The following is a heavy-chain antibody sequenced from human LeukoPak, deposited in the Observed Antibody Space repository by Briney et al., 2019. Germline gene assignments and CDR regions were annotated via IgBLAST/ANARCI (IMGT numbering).Heavy chain of an antibody. CDR3: ARDMAGFDY. D-gene: IGHD5-24*01. J-gene: IGHJ4*02. CDR2: ISYDGSNK. CDR1: GFTFSSYA. V-gene: IGHV3-30-3*01. Sequence: GRSLRLSCAASGFTFSSYAMHWVRQAPGKGLEWVTVISYDGSNKYYADSVKGRFIISRDNSKNTLYLQMNSLRAEDTAVYYCARDMAGFDYWGQGTLVTVSS.